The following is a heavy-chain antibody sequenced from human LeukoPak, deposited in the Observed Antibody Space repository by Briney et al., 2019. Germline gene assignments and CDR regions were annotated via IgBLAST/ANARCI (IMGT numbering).Heavy chain of an antibody. CDR1: GGSISSYY. CDR2: IYYSGST. V-gene: IGHV4-59*05. D-gene: IGHD6-6*01. J-gene: IGHJ5*02. Sequence: SETLSLTCTVSGGSISSYYWSWIRQPPGKGLEWIGSIYYSGSTYYNPSLKSRVTISVDTSKNQFSLKLSSVTAADTAVYYCARQKSIAARPGWFDPWGQGTLVTVSS. CDR3: ARQKSIAARPGWFDP.